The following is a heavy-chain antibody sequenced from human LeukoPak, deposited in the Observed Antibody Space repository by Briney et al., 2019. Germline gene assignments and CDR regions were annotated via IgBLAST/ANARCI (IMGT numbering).Heavy chain of an antibody. D-gene: IGHD6-6*01. CDR3: VREDFRTGSSDY. Sequence: GGSLTLSCAVSGFPFTRFYMSWIRQAPGKGLEWISYIGLSGSPLDYAGSVRGRFTISRDNAKNSLYLELNSLRAEDTAVYYCVREDFRTGSSDYWGQGTLVTVSS. J-gene: IGHJ4*02. CDR2: IGLSGSPL. V-gene: IGHV3-11*04. CDR1: GFPFTRFY.